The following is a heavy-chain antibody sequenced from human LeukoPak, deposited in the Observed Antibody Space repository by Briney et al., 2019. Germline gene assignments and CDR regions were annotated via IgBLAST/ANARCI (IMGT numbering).Heavy chain of an antibody. V-gene: IGHV1-8*01. Sequence: ASVKVSCKASGYTFTSYDINWVRQATGQGLEWIGWMNPNSCNTGYAQKFQGRVTISRNTSISRAYMELSSLRSEDTAVYYCARAWGYGSGSYYNVGYYYYYMDVWGKGTTVTVSS. J-gene: IGHJ6*03. D-gene: IGHD3-10*01. CDR1: GYTFTSYD. CDR3: ARAWGYGSGSYYNVGYYYYYMDV. CDR2: MNPNSCNT.